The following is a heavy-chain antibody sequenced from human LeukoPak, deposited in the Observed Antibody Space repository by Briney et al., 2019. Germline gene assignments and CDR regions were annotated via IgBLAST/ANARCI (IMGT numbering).Heavy chain of an antibody. V-gene: IGHV4-61*02. D-gene: IGHD3-3*01. CDR1: GGSISSGSYY. J-gene: IGHJ5*02. Sequence: SETLSLTCTVSGGSISSGSYYWSWIRQPAGKGLEWIGRIYTSGSTNYNPCLKSRVTISVDTSKNQFSLKLSSVTAADTAVYYCARDVIFGVVIPINWFDPWGQGTLVTVSS. CDR3: ARDVIFGVVIPINWFDP. CDR2: IYTSGST.